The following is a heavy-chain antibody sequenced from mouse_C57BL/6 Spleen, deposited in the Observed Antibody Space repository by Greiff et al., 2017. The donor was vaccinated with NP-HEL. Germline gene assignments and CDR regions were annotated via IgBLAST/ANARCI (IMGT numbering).Heavy chain of an antibody. J-gene: IGHJ3*01. Sequence: QVQLQQPGAELVKPGASVKLSCKASGYTFTSYWMHWVKQRPGQGLEWIGMIHPNSGSTNYNEKFKSKATLTVDKSSSTAYMQLSSLTSEDSAVYYCARSGNYVEDFAYWGQGTLVTVSA. CDR3: ARSGNYVEDFAY. CDR1: GYTFTSYW. CDR2: IHPNSGST. V-gene: IGHV1-64*01. D-gene: IGHD2-1*01.